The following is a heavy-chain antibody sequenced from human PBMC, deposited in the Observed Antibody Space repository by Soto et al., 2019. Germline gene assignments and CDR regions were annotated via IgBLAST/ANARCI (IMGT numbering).Heavy chain of an antibody. V-gene: IGHV4-39*01. D-gene: IGHD6-13*01. J-gene: IGHJ6*02. Sequence: SETLSLTCTVSGGSISSSSYYWGWIRQPPGKGLEWIGSIYYSGSTYYNPSLKSRVTISVDTSKNQFSLKLNSVTAADTAVYYCARHVEAAAGTVKTPSRSYYYYGMDVWGQGTTVTVSS. CDR1: GGSISSSSYY. CDR2: IYYSGST. CDR3: ARHVEAAAGTVKTPSRSYYYYGMDV.